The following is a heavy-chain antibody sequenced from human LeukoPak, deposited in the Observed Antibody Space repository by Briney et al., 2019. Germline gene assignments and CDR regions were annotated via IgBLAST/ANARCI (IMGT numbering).Heavy chain of an antibody. CDR2: ISAYNGNT. CDR3: ARDKYNCGGDCYSKEPDNWFDP. CDR1: GYTFTSYG. J-gene: IGHJ5*02. D-gene: IGHD2-21*02. V-gene: IGHV1-18*01. Sequence: ASVKVSCKASGYTFTSYGISWVRQAPGQGLEWMGWISAYNGNTNYAQKLQGRVTMTTDTSTSTAYMELRSLRSDDTAVYYCARDKYNCGGDCYSKEPDNWFDPWGQGTLVTVSS.